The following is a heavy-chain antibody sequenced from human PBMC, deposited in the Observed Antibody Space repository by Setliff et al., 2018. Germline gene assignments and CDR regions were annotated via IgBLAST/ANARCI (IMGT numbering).Heavy chain of an antibody. CDR1: GYTFTNYW. Sequence: PGESLKISCKGSGYTFTNYWIAWVRQMPGKGLEYMGIIYPGDSDTRYSPSFQGQVRFSADKSISTAYLQWSSLQASDTATYYCARVVGADGMGVDYWGQGTLVTVSS. D-gene: IGHD2-15*01. V-gene: IGHV5-51*01. J-gene: IGHJ4*02. CDR2: IYPGDSDT. CDR3: ARVVGADGMGVDY.